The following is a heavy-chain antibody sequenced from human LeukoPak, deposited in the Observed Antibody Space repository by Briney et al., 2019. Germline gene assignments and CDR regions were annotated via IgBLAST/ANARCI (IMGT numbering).Heavy chain of an antibody. D-gene: IGHD5-24*01. V-gene: IGHV4-34*01. CDR2: SNHRGST. CDR1: GGSFSGYY. CDR3: ARGRERWLQLVWFDP. J-gene: IGHJ5*02. Sequence: SQTLSLTGAVDGGSFSGYYWSRSRQRPGKGLEWIGESNHRGSTDYKPSLKSRVTISVDSSKTQFSLQLRSVPAAATAVYYCARGRERWLQLVWFDPWGQGTLVTVSS.